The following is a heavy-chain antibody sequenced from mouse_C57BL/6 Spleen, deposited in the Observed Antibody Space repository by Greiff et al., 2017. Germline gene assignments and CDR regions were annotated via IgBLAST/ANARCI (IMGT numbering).Heavy chain of an antibody. Sequence: VQLKESGGGLVKPGGSLKLSCAASGFTFSDYGMHWVRQAPEKGLEWVAYISSGSSTIYYADTVKGRFTISRDNAKNTLFLQMTSLRSEDTAMYYCARQGTTVEAWFAYWGQGTLVTVSA. D-gene: IGHD1-1*01. CDR3: ARQGTTVEAWFAY. V-gene: IGHV5-17*01. J-gene: IGHJ3*01. CDR1: GFTFSDYG. CDR2: ISSGSSTI.